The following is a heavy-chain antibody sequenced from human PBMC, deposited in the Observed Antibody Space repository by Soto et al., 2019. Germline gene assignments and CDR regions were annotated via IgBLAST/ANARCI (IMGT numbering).Heavy chain of an antibody. CDR1: GFTFSSYS. D-gene: IGHD1-26*01. CDR3: ARDPLMTSGSSENFDY. V-gene: IGHV3-48*02. CDR2: ISSSSTI. J-gene: IGHJ4*02. Sequence: PGGSLRLSCAASGFTFSSYSMNWVRQAPGKGLEWVSYISSSSTIYYADSVKGRFTISRDNAKNSLYLQMNSLRDEDTAVYYCARDPLMTSGSSENFDYWGQGTLVTVSS.